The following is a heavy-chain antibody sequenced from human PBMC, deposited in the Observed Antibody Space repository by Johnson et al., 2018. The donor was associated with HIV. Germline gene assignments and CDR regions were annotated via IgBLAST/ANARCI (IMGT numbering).Heavy chain of an antibody. V-gene: IGHV3-30*04. Sequence: QEKLVESGGGVVQPGRPLRLSCAASGFTFSSYAMHWVRQAPGKGLEWVAVISYDGSNKYYADSVKGRLTVSRDNFKNTLHLQMNSLRGEDTAVYYCARDRGWGYVGGNSWNAFDIWGQGTMVTVSS. CDR3: ARDRGWGYVGGNSWNAFDI. CDR2: ISYDGSNK. D-gene: IGHD4-23*01. J-gene: IGHJ3*02. CDR1: GFTFSSYA.